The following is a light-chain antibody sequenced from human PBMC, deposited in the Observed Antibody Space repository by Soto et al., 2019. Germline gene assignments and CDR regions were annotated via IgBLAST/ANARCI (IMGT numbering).Light chain of an antibody. V-gene: IGLV2-14*03. CDR1: SSDVGVYNY. J-gene: IGLJ1*01. CDR2: EVD. CDR3: SSFSSSDSYV. Sequence: QSALTQPASVSGSPGQSITISCTGTSSDVGVYNYVSWYQQHPGKAPKLMIYEVDNRPSGVSYRFSGSKSGNSASLTISGLQAEDEADYYCSSFSSSDSYVFGTGTKVTVL.